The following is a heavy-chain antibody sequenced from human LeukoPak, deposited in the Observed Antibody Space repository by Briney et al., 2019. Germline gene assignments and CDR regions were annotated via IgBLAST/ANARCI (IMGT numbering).Heavy chain of an antibody. J-gene: IGHJ4*02. D-gene: IGHD6-19*01. CDR3: ARGSSGWPVDY. V-gene: IGHV4-31*03. CDR1: GGSISSDDHY. CDR2: IYYSGTT. Sequence: PSQTLSLTCTVSGGSISSDDHYWSWLRQRPGKGLEWVAYIYYSGTTYYNPSLKSRVAISVGTSKNQFSLKLSSVTAADTAVYYCARGSSGWPVDYWGQGTLVTVSS.